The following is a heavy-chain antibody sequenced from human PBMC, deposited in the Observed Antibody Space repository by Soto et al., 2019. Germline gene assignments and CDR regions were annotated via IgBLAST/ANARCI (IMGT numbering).Heavy chain of an antibody. J-gene: IGHJ4*02. CDR1: GFPFREFG. CDR3: ARWWNYYLDF. CDR2: ISYDGSD. D-gene: IGHD2-15*01. Sequence: QMQLVESGGGVVQPGRSLRLSCVASGFPFREFGMHWVRQAPGKGLEWVALISYDGSDYADSVKGRFTISRDDSRDTLFLHMDNLRPDDTGVYYCARWWNYYLDFWGQGTLVAVSS. V-gene: IGHV3-33*05.